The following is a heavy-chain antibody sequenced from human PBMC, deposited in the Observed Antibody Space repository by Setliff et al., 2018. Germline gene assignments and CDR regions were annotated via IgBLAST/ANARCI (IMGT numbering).Heavy chain of an antibody. V-gene: IGHV3-21*01. CDR2: ISSSSSYI. CDR1: GFTFSSYA. J-gene: IGHJ6*03. CDR3: AKDIVVVPAATFDFWSGSYYMDV. Sequence: GGSLRLSCAASGFTFSSYAMSWVRQAPGKGLEWVSSISSSSSYIYYADSVKGRFTISRDNAKNSLYLQMNSLRAEDTAVYYCAKDIVVVPAATFDFWSGSYYMDVWGKGTTVTVSS. D-gene: IGHD2-2*01.